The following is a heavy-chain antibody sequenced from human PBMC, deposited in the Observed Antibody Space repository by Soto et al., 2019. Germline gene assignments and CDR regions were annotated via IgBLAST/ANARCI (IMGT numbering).Heavy chain of an antibody. J-gene: IGHJ6*02. CDR2: ISSSGSTI. CDR1: GFTFSDYY. CDR3: ARGHCSSTSCQSNYYYYYGMDV. Sequence: GGSLRLSCAASGFTFSDYYMSWIRQAPGKGLEWVSYISSSGSTIYYADSVTGRFTISRGNAKNSLYLQMNSLRAEDTAVYYCARGHCSSTSCQSNYYYYYGMDVWGQGTTVTVSS. V-gene: IGHV3-11*01. D-gene: IGHD2-2*01.